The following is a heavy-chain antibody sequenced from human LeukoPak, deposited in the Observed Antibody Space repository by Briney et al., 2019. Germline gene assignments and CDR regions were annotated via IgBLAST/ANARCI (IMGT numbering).Heavy chain of an antibody. Sequence: GGSLRLSCAASGFTFSSYGMHWVRQAPGKGLAGVAFIRYDGGNKYNAESVKGRFTISRENSTSTLYMQMNSLRAEDTAVYYCAKDLEVSSLYYYYYGMDVWGQGTTVTVSS. V-gene: IGHV3-30*02. D-gene: IGHD2/OR15-2a*01. J-gene: IGHJ6*02. CDR3: AKDLEVSSLYYYYYGMDV. CDR2: IRYDGGNK. CDR1: GFTFSSYG.